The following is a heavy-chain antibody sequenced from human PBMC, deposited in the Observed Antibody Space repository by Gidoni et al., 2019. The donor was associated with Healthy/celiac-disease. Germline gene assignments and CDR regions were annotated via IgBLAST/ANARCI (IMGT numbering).Heavy chain of an antibody. CDR2: IYYSGST. V-gene: IGHV4-59*01. J-gene: IGHJ4*02. CDR3: ARNSKYYYDSNGYLFYY. D-gene: IGHD3-22*01. Sequence: KGLEWIGYIYYSGSTNYNPSLKSRVTISVDTSKNQFSLKLSSVTAADTAVYYCARNSKYYYDSNGYLFYYLGQGTPVTVSS.